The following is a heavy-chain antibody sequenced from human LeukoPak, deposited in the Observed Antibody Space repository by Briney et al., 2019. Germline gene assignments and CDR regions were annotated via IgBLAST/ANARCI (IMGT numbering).Heavy chain of an antibody. CDR1: GFTFSSYW. Sequence: GGSLRLSCAASGFTFSSYWMSWVRQAPGKGLEWVANIKQDGSEKYYVDSVKGRFTISRDNAKNSLYLQMNSLRAEDTAVYYCARVYGSSWFGYWDYWGQGTLVTVSS. V-gene: IGHV3-7*01. CDR3: ARVYGSSWFGYWDY. J-gene: IGHJ4*02. D-gene: IGHD6-13*01. CDR2: IKQDGSEK.